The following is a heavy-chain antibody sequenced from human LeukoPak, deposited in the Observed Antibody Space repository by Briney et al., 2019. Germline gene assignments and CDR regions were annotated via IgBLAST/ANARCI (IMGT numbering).Heavy chain of an antibody. D-gene: IGHD6-19*01. Sequence: GASVKVSCKASGGTFSSYAISWVRQAPGQGLEWMGGIIPIFGTANYAQKFQGRVTITADKSTSTAYMELSSLRSEDTAVYYCASGSGWYSYYYYMDVWGKGTTVTVSS. CDR3: ASGSGWYSYYYYMDV. CDR1: GGTFSSYA. CDR2: IIPIFGTA. J-gene: IGHJ6*03. V-gene: IGHV1-69*06.